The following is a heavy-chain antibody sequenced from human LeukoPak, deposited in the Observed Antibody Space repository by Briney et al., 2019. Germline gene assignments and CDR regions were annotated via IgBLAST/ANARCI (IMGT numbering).Heavy chain of an antibody. CDR3: ARDIAKASGSYAFDI. J-gene: IGHJ3*02. V-gene: IGHV4-59*01. CDR1: GGSISSFH. CDR2: VDDSGSP. D-gene: IGHD3-10*01. Sequence: SETLSLTCTLSGGSISSFHWSWIRRPPGKGLEWIGHVDDSGSPNRNPSLKSRVTISVDTSKSQISLKLKSVTAADTAVYYCARDIAKASGSYAFDIWGQGTMVTVSS.